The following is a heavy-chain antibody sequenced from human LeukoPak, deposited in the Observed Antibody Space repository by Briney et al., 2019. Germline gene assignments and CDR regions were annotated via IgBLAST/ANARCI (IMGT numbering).Heavy chain of an antibody. D-gene: IGHD2-2*01. V-gene: IGHV3-9*03. CDR1: GFTFSGYS. CDR2: ISWNSGTI. CDR3: AKGAAAANYYYFMDV. J-gene: IGHJ6*03. Sequence: GGSLRLSCAASGFTFSGYSINWVRQAPGKGLEWVSGISWNSGTIVYADSVKGRFTISRDNAKNSLYLQMNSLRAEDMALYYCAKGAAAANYYYFMDVWGEGTAVTVSS.